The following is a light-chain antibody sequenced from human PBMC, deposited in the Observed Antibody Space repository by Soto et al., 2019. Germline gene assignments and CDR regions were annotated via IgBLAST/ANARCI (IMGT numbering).Light chain of an antibody. V-gene: IGKV3-20*01. CDR3: QQYGSSPRT. J-gene: IGKJ2*01. Sequence: DIVLTQSPGTLSLSPGERATLSCRASQSVSSSYLAWYQQTPGQAPRLLIYATSSRATGIPDRFSGSGSGTDFTLTISRLEPEDFAVYYCQQYGSSPRTFGQGTKLEIK. CDR1: QSVSSSY. CDR2: ATS.